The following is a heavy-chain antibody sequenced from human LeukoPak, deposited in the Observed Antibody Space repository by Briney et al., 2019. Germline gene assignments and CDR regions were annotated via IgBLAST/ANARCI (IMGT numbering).Heavy chain of an antibody. J-gene: IGHJ6*02. CDR1: GGSISSSSYY. Sequence: PSETLSLTCTVSGGSISSSSYYWGWIRQPPGKGLEWIGSIYYSGSTYYNPSLKSRVTISVDTSKNQFSLKLRSVTAADTAVYYCARLGLDDYYYYGMDVWGQGTTVTVSS. D-gene: IGHD3/OR15-3a*01. V-gene: IGHV4-39*01. CDR3: ARLGLDDYYYYGMDV. CDR2: IYYSGST.